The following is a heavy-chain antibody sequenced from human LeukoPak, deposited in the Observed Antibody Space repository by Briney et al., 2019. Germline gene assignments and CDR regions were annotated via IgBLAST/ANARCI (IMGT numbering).Heavy chain of an antibody. CDR1: GFSFSSDW. Sequence: GGSLRLSCVGSGFSFSSDWMHWVRQAPGKGLVWVARITSDGSGTTYADSVKGRFTVSRDNAKSTLFLHMNSLRAEDTAVYYCAKDQADSGWLYYFDYWGRGTLVTVSS. V-gene: IGHV3-74*03. CDR3: AKDQADSGWLYYFDY. CDR2: ITSDGSGT. D-gene: IGHD1-26*01. J-gene: IGHJ4*02.